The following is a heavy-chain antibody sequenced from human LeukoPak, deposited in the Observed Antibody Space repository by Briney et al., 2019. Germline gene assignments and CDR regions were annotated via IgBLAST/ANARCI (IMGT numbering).Heavy chain of an antibody. CDR1: GFTFSGSA. D-gene: IGHD6-13*01. J-gene: IGHJ6*02. CDR3: TRLGSLIAAAGTKHYYYYGMDV. CDR2: IRSKANSYAT. Sequence: PGGSLKLSCAASGFTFSGSAMHWVRQACGKGMEWVGRIRSKANSYATAYAASVKGTFTISRDDSKNTAYLQMNSLKTEDTAVYYCTRLGSLIAAAGTKHYYYYGMDVWGQGTTVTVSS. V-gene: IGHV3-73*01.